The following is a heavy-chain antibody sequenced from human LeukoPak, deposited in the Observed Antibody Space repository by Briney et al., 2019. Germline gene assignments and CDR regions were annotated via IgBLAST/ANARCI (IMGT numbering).Heavy chain of an antibody. D-gene: IGHD2-21*02. CDR3: ARPYCGGDCYTPDYGMDV. CDR1: GFTFSSYA. J-gene: IGHJ6*02. V-gene: IGHV3-30-3*01. CDR2: ISYDGSNK. Sequence: PGRSLRLPCAASGFTFSSYAMHWVRQAPGKGLEWVAVISYDGSNKYYADSVKGRFTISRDNSKNTLYLQMNSLRAEDTAVYYCARPYCGGDCYTPDYGMDVWGQGTTVTVSS.